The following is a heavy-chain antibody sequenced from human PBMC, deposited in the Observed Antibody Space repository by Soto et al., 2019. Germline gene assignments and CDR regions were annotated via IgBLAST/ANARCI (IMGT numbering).Heavy chain of an antibody. D-gene: IGHD3-9*01. CDR2: ISSSSSYI. CDR1: GFAFSSYS. J-gene: IGHJ3*01. Sequence: GGSLRLSCAASGFAFSSYSMNWVRQAPGKGLEWVSSISSSSSYIYYADSVKGRFTISRDNAKNSLYLQMNSLRAEDTAVYYFARSGAYYDILTGYYRSAYDFWGQGTMVTVSS. V-gene: IGHV3-21*01. CDR3: ARSGAYYDILTGYYRSAYDF.